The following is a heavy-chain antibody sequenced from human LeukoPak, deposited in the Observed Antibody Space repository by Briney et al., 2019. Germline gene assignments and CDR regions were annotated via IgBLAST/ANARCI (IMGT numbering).Heavy chain of an antibody. J-gene: IGHJ4*02. Sequence: PGGYLRLSCAASGFTFSNYGMHAVRQAPGRGLEGVAVISYDGSKYYADSVKGRFTISRDNSKNTLSLQMNSLRPEDTALYYCAKDVVGQQWLENYWGQGTLVTVSS. CDR2: ISYDGSK. CDR3: AKDVVGQQWLENY. D-gene: IGHD6-19*01. V-gene: IGHV3-30*18. CDR1: GFTFSNYG.